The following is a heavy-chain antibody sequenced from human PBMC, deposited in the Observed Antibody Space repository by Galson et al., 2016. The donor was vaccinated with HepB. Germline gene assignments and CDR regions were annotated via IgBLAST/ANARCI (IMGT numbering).Heavy chain of an antibody. D-gene: IGHD5-12*01. CDR2: IKEDGSEK. V-gene: IGHV3-7*03. CDR3: ARDLTSGYSTFPSAFDI. J-gene: IGHJ3*02. CDR1: GFNFSNYW. Sequence: SLRLSCAVSGFNFSNYWMSWVRQAPGKGLEWVANIKEDGSEKYYVDSVKGRFTISRDNAKNSLYLQMNSLRAENTAVYHCARDLTSGYSTFPSAFDIWGQGTMVTVSS.